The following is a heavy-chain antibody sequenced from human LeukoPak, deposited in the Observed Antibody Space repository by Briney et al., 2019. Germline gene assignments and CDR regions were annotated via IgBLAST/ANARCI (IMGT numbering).Heavy chain of an antibody. Sequence: GGSLRLSCAASGFTVSSNYMSWVRQAPGKGLEWVSVIYSGGSTYYADSVKGRFTISRDNSKNTLYLQMNSLKAEDTAVYYCARERRTGYSSDAFDIWGQGTMVTVSS. CDR2: IYSGGST. CDR1: GFTVSSNY. CDR3: ARERRTGYSSDAFDI. J-gene: IGHJ3*02. V-gene: IGHV3-66*01. D-gene: IGHD3/OR15-3a*01.